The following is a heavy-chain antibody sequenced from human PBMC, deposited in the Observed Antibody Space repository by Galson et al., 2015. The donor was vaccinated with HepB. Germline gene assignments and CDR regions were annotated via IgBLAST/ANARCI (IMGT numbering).Heavy chain of an antibody. Sequence: SLRLSCAASRFTFSNYAMHWVRQAPGKGLEWVAVISYDGGMKQYADSVKGRFTISRDNSENTLYLQMNSLRAEDSSVYYCARGLFGSGSYFDYWGQGTLVTVSS. CDR2: ISYDGGMK. D-gene: IGHD3-10*01. V-gene: IGHV3-30*04. J-gene: IGHJ4*02. CDR1: RFTFSNYA. CDR3: ARGLFGSGSYFDY.